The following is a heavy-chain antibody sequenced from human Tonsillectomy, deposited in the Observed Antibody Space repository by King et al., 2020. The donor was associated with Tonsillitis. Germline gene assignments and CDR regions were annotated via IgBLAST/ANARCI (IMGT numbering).Heavy chain of an antibody. CDR2: ISTSSNYI. CDR3: SSLFDY. V-gene: IGHV3-21*06. J-gene: IGHJ4*02. CDR1: GFSFINYS. Sequence: VQLVESGGGLVKPGGSLRLSCAASGFSFINYSMNWVRQAPGKGLEWVSSISTSSNYIYYADSVKGRFTISRDNAKNSLYLQMNSLRAEDTAVYYCSSLFDYWGQGTLVTVPS.